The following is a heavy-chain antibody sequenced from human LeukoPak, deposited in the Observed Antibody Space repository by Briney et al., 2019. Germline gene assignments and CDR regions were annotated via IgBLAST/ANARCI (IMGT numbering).Heavy chain of an antibody. CDR1: GGSISSYY. J-gene: IGHJ5*01. CDR2: IYYSGST. V-gene: IGHV4-59*01. CDR3: ARSNYYASGSHDS. Sequence: SETLSLTCTVSGGSISSYYWIWIRQPPGKGLEWIGYIYYSGSTNYNPSLKSRVTISVDTSKNQFSLKLSSVTAADTAVYYCARSNYYASGSHDSWGQGTLVTVAS. D-gene: IGHD3-10*01.